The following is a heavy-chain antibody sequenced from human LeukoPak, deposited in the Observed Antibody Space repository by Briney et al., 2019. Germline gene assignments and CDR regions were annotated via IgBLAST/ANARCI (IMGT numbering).Heavy chain of an antibody. D-gene: IGHD1-26*01. V-gene: IGHV4-61*01. Sequence: PSETLSLTCTVSGGSISSSSYYWSWIRQPPRKGLEWIGYIYYSGSTNYNPSLKSRVTISVDTSKNQFSLKLSSVTAADTAVYYCARGELLEVGAFDIWGQGTMVTVSS. J-gene: IGHJ3*02. CDR2: IYYSGST. CDR3: ARGELLEVGAFDI. CDR1: GGSISSSSYY.